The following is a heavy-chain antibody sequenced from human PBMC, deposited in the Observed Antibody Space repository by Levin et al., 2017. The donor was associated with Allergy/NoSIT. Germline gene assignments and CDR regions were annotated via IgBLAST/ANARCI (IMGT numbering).Heavy chain of an antibody. D-gene: IGHD1-26*01. CDR2: ISSSSSYI. J-gene: IGHJ4*02. Sequence: AASVKVSCAASGFTFSSYSMNWVRQAPGKGLEWVSSISSSSSYIYYADSVKGRFTISRDNAKNSLYLQMNSLRAEDTAVYYCARASVGATDYWGQGTLVTVSS. CDR1: GFTFSSYS. V-gene: IGHV3-21*01. CDR3: ARASVGATDY.